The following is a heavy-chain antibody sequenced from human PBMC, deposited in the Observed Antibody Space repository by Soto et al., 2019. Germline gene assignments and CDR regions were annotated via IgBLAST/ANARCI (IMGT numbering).Heavy chain of an antibody. CDR3: ARGDSSGWGRDFDH. V-gene: IGHV4-34*01. D-gene: IGHD6-19*01. J-gene: IGHJ4*02. CDR2: INHSGST. CDR1: GGSFSGYY. Sequence: PSETLSLTCAVYGGSFSGYYWSWIRQPPGKGLEWIGEINHSGSTNYNPSLKSRVTISVDTSKNQFSLKLSSVTAADTAVYYCARGDSSGWGRDFDHWGQGTLVTVSS.